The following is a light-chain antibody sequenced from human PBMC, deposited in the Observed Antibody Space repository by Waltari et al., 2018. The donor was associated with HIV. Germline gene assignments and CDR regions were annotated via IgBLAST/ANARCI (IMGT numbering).Light chain of an antibody. J-gene: IGKJ1*01. CDR2: RAS. CDR3: QQYSAFPWT. Sequence: DIQMTHSLSTLSASMGDRVSITCRASQSISNWLAWYQQKPGQAPKLLIYRASTLESGVPSRFSGSGSGTEFTLTINNLQPDDFATYYCQQYSAFPWTFGQGAKVEIK. CDR1: QSISNW. V-gene: IGKV1-5*03.